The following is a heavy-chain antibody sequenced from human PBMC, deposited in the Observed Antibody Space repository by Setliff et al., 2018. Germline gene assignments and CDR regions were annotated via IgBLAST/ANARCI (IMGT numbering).Heavy chain of an antibody. D-gene: IGHD5-12*01. CDR2: INHSGST. CDR1: GGSFSNYY. V-gene: IGHV4-34*01. CDR3: ARTFSGYLSYFDS. J-gene: IGHJ4*02. Sequence: PSETLSLTCTVYGGSFSNYYWSWIRQPPGKGLEWIGEINHSGSTYYNPSLKSRVTISVDTSKNHFSLRLTSVTAADTAIYFCARTFSGYLSYFDSWGQGTLVTVSS.